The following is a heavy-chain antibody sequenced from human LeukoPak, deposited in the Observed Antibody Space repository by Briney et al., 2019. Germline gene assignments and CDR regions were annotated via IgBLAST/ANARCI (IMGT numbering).Heavy chain of an antibody. CDR1: GGSFSGYY. CDR3: AGGGGYSYGYSGY. CDR2: INHSGST. Sequence: PSETLSLTCAVYGGSFSGYYWSWIRQPPGKGLEWIGEINHSGSTNYNPSLKSRVTISVDTSKNQFSLKLSSVTAADTAVYYCAGGGGYSYGYSGYWGQGTLVTVSS. V-gene: IGHV4-34*01. J-gene: IGHJ4*02. D-gene: IGHD5-18*01.